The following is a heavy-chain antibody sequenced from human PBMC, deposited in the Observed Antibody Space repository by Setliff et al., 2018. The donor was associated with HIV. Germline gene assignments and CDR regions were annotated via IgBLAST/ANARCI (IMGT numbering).Heavy chain of an antibody. Sequence: SETLFLTCNYSGNSFSGYHWNWIRQPAGKGLEWLGRIYYTGSTEYNPSLKSRLTMSMDTSKDQFSLRLVSLTTADTAVYYCARSIYGSGTYPLDVWGPGTLVTVS. CDR1: GNSFSGYH. CDR2: IYYTGST. CDR3: ARSIYGSGTYPLDV. V-gene: IGHV4-4*07. D-gene: IGHD3-10*01. J-gene: IGHJ4*02.